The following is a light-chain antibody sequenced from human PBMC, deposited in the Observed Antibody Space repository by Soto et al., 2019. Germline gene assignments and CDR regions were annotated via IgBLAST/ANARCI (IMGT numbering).Light chain of an antibody. CDR2: DAS. V-gene: IGKV1-9*01. Sequence: DIQLTQSPSFLSASIGDRVTITYRSSQDISDYLAWYQQKPVTAPKLLIYDASTLQSGVPSSFRGSGSATDFTLPITNLQTADFATFYCQQSFSRHMYTFGQGTKVDIK. CDR1: QDISDY. J-gene: IGKJ2*01. CDR3: QQSFSRHMYT.